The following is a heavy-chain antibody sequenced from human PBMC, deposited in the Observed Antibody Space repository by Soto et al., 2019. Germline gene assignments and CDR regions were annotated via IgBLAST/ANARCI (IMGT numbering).Heavy chain of an antibody. CDR3: VRTPGWYFDV. Sequence: QVQLLESGPGLVKPSETLSLTCNVSGGYISTYYWSWIRQPAGKGLEWIGRIHASGNTDYNPSLKSRVTMSVDTSKNQFSLRLTSLTAADTAVYYCVRTPGWYFDVWGQGTLVTVSS. J-gene: IGHJ4*02. V-gene: IGHV4-4*07. D-gene: IGHD6-19*01. CDR1: GGYISTYY. CDR2: IHASGNT.